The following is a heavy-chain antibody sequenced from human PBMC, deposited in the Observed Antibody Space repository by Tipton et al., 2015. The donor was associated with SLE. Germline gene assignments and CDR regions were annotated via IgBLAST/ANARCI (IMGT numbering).Heavy chain of an antibody. Sequence: SLRLSCAASGFTVSSNYMSWVRQAPGKGLEWVSAISGSGGSTYYADSVKGRFTISRDNSKNTLYLQMNSLRAEDTAVYYCASGPTMIVVVITYFDYWGQGTLVTVSS. CDR1: GFTVSSNY. CDR3: ASGPTMIVVVITYFDY. D-gene: IGHD3-22*01. CDR2: ISGSGGST. J-gene: IGHJ4*02. V-gene: IGHV3-23*01.